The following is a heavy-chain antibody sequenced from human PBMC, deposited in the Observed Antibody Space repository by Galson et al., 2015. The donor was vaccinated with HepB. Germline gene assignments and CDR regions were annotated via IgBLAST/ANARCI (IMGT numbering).Heavy chain of an antibody. V-gene: IGHV3-11*01. CDR2: ISSSGSTI. CDR3: ARAPLSTIEWDYYYYYMDV. D-gene: IGHD5-24*01. J-gene: IGHJ6*03. Sequence: SLRLSCAASGFTFSDYYMSWIRQAPGKGLEWVSYISSSGSTIYYADSVKGRFTISRDNAKNSLYLQMNSLRAEDTAVYYCARAPLSTIEWDYYYYYMDVWGKGTTVTVSS. CDR1: GFTFSDYY.